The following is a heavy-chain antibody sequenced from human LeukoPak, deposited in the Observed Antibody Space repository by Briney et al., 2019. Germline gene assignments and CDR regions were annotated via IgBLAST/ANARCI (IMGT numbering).Heavy chain of an antibody. CDR3: ARDPPSSSLYDSSGYPEA. CDR1: GFTFSSYG. D-gene: IGHD3-22*01. V-gene: IGHV3-33*01. CDR2: IWYDGSNK. Sequence: GGSLRLSCAASGFTFSSYGMHGVRQAPGKGLEWVAVIWYDGSNKYYADSVKGRFTISRDNSKNTLYLQMNSLRAEDTAVYYCARDPPSSSLYDSSGYPEAWGQGTLVTVSS. J-gene: IGHJ5*02.